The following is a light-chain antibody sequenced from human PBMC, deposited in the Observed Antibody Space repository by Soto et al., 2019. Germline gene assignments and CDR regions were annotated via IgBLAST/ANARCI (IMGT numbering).Light chain of an antibody. CDR3: HQYSNTFRT. Sequence: EVVLTQSPGTLSLSPGERATLSCRAGQSVSSNLAWYQQKPGQAPRLLIYDTSTRATGVPARFSGSGSGTEFTLTISNLQAEDSAVYHCHQYSNTFRTFGQGTKVDI. CDR1: QSVSSN. J-gene: IGKJ1*01. CDR2: DTS. V-gene: IGKV3-15*01.